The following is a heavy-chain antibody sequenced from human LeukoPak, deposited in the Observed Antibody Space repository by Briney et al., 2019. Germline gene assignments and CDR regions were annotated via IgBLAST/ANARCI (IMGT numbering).Heavy chain of an antibody. Sequence: ASVKVSCKASGYTFTSYGISWVRQAPGQGLEWLGWISAYNGNTHYAQKLQGRVTLTTDTSTSTAYMEVRSLRSDDTAVYFCARVTPDYYDSSGYPLFFDYWGQGTLVTVSS. D-gene: IGHD3-22*01. CDR3: ARVTPDYYDSSGYPLFFDY. CDR1: GYTFTSYG. CDR2: ISAYNGNT. V-gene: IGHV1-18*01. J-gene: IGHJ4*02.